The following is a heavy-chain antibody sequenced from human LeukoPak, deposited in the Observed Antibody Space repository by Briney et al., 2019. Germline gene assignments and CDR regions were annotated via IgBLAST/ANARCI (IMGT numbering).Heavy chain of an antibody. CDR1: GYTFTNYG. Sequence: ASVKVSCQASGYTFTNYGFSWVRQAPGQGLEWLGWISVYNGNTKYAQNFQGRVTMTTDTSTSTAYMELRSLRSDDTAVYYCARDLGMATVFLDYWGQGTLVTASS. CDR3: ARDLGMATVFLDY. CDR2: ISVYNGNT. D-gene: IGHD5-24*01. J-gene: IGHJ4*02. V-gene: IGHV1-18*01.